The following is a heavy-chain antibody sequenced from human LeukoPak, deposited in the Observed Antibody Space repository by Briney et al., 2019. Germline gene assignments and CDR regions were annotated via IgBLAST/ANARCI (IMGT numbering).Heavy chain of an antibody. V-gene: IGHV4-39*07. D-gene: IGHD1-26*01. Sequence: SETLSLTCTVSGGSISSSTYYWGWIRQPPGKGLEWIGSIYYSGSTYYNPSLKSRVTISVDTSKNQFSLKLSSVTAADTAVYYCARYGPTTTTHGPIDYWGQGTLVTVSS. CDR3: ARYGPTTTTHGPIDY. CDR2: IYYSGST. CDR1: GGSISSSTYY. J-gene: IGHJ4*02.